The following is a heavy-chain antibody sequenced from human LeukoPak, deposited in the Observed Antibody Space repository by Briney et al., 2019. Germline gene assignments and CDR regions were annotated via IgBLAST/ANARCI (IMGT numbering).Heavy chain of an antibody. D-gene: IGHD6-19*01. CDR3: ARDMERSSGWYLLGGAFDI. J-gene: IGHJ3*02. V-gene: IGHV3-48*04. CDR2: ISSSSSTI. Sequence: PGGSLRLSCAASGFTFSSYSMNWVRQAPGKGLEWVSYISSSSSTIYYADSVKGRFTISRDNAKNSLYLQMNSLRAEDTAVYYCARDMERSSGWYLLGGAFDIWGQGTMVTVSS. CDR1: GFTFSSYS.